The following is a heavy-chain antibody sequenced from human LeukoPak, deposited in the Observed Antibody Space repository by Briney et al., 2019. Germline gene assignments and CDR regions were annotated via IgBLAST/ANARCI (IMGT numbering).Heavy chain of an antibody. Sequence: SETLSLTCAVYGGSFSGYYWSWIRQPQGKGLEWIGEINHSGSTNYNPSLKSRVTISVDTSKNQFSLKLSSVTAADTAVYYCARDIGELRLDYWGQGTLVTVSS. V-gene: IGHV4-34*01. D-gene: IGHD3-10*01. J-gene: IGHJ4*02. CDR2: INHSGST. CDR1: GGSFSGYY. CDR3: ARDIGELRLDY.